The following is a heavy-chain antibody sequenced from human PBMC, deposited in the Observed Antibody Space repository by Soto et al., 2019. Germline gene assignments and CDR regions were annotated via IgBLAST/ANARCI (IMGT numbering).Heavy chain of an antibody. CDR3: ARDKLELLAVYYYYGMDV. J-gene: IGHJ6*02. D-gene: IGHD1-7*01. Sequence: GASVKVSCEASGYTFTSCGISWVRQAPGQGLEWMGWISAYNGNTSYAQKLQGRVTMTTDTSTSTAYMELRSLRSDDTAVYYCARDKLELLAVYYYYGMDVWGQGTMVTVSS. V-gene: IGHV1-18*01. CDR2: ISAYNGNT. CDR1: GYTFTSCG.